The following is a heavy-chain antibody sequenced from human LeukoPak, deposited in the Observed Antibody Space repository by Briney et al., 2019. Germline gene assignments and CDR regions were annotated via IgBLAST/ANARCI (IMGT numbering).Heavy chain of an antibody. Sequence: GGSLRLSCAASGFTFSSYAMHWVRQAPGKGLEWVAVISYDGSNKYYADSVKGRFTISRDNSKNTLYLQMNSLRAEDTAVYYCAKGLGGSSSTVGAYYYYMDVWGKGTTVTISS. CDR1: GFTFSSYA. D-gene: IGHD6-13*01. CDR3: AKGLGGSSSTVGAYYYYMDV. J-gene: IGHJ6*03. CDR2: ISYDGSNK. V-gene: IGHV3-30*04.